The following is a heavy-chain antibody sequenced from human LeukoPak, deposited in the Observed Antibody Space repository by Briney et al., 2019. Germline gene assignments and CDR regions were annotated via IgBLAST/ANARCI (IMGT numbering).Heavy chain of an antibody. J-gene: IGHJ4*02. CDR3: ARDRRYSYGYSDY. V-gene: IGHV3-21*01. CDR2: ISSSSSYI. Sequence: GGSLRLSCAASGFTFSSYNMNWVRQAPGKGLEWVSSISSSSSYIYYADSVKGRFTISRDNAKNSLYLQMNSLRAEDTAVYYCARDRRYSYGYSDYWGQGTLVTVSS. D-gene: IGHD5-18*01. CDR1: GFTFSSYN.